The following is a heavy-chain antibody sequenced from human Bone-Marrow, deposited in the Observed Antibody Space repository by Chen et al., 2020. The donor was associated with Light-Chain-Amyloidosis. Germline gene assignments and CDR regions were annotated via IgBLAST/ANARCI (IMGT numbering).Heavy chain of an antibody. D-gene: IGHD3-16*01. CDR2: ITTSANTI. J-gene: IGHJ4*02. CDR1: GFTFRTST. Sequence: EVQLVQSGGGLVQPGGSLRLSCAVSGFTFRTSTMNWVRQAPGKGLEWIAVITTSANTIYYADSLTGRFTIARDSARNSLYLEMTSLRDEDTAIYYCARRGGGQLLRQYFDSWGQGTLVTVSS. CDR3: ARRGGGQLLRQYFDS. V-gene: IGHV3-48*02.